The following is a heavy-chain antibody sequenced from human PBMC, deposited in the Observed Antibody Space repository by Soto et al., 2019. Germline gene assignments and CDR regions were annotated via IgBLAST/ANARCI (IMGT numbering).Heavy chain of an antibody. Sequence: ASETLSLTCTVSGGSISSGGYYWSWIRQHPGKGLEWIGYIYNSGSTYYNPSLKSRVTISVDTSKNQFSLKLSSVTAADTAVYYCARDRFSSSEGMSDAFDIWGQGTMVTVSS. CDR1: GGSISSGGYY. D-gene: IGHD6-6*01. V-gene: IGHV4-31*03. CDR2: IYNSGST. CDR3: ARDRFSSSEGMSDAFDI. J-gene: IGHJ3*02.